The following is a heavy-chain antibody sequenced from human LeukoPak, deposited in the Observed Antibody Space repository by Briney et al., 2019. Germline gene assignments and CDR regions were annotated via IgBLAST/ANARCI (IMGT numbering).Heavy chain of an antibody. CDR2: VHWNGDSI. Sequence: GGSLRLSCAASGFTFDDYGMSWVRQGPGKGLEWVSGVHWNGDSIGYADSVKGRFTISRDNAKNSLYLQMNSLRAEDTAMYYCARSGWYDDFDYLGQGTLVTVSS. V-gene: IGHV3-20*04. CDR1: GFTFDDYG. J-gene: IGHJ4*02. CDR3: ARSGWYDDFDY. D-gene: IGHD6-19*01.